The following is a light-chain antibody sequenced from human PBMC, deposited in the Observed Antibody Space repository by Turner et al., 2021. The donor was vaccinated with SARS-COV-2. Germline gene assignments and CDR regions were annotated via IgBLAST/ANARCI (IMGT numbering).Light chain of an antibody. CDR3: QKYFNTPWT. Sequence: DIVMTQSPDSLAVSLGERATINCKSSQTISYISNNKNYLAWYQQRPGQPPTVLIYWASTRESGVPDRFSGSGSGTDFTLTISSLQAEDVAVYFCQKYFNTPWTFGQGTKLEIK. J-gene: IGKJ1*01. CDR1: QTISYISNNKNY. CDR2: WAS. V-gene: IGKV4-1*01.